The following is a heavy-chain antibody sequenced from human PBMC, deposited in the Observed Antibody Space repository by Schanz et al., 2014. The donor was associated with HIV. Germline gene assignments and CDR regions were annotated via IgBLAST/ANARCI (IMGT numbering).Heavy chain of an antibody. D-gene: IGHD6-25*01. Sequence: EVQLVESGGGLVQPGRSLRLSCTGSGFNFDDYVMYWVRQAPGKGLEWVSGISWNSGSIGYADSVKGRFAISKDKSKNSLYLQMNSLRTEDTALYYCARLSRGPWRLENWGQGALVTVSS. CDR3: ARLSRGPWRLEN. V-gene: IGHV3-9*01. J-gene: IGHJ4*02. CDR1: GFNFDDYV. CDR2: ISWNSGSI.